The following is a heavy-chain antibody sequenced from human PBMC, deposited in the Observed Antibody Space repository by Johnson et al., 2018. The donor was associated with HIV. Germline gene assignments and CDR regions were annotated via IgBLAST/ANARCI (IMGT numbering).Heavy chain of an antibody. V-gene: IGHV3-15*01. D-gene: IGHD3-10*01. CDR3: TTMSALWFGDIHVFGDGFDI. Sequence: MQLVESGGGSVKSGGSLRVSCAASGFTFSNAWMSWVRQAPGKGLGWVRRVKSKTDGGTIDYAAAVKGRFIISRDDSKNTLYLQMNGLKTEDTAMYYCTTMSALWFGDIHVFGDGFDIWGQGTMVTVSS. J-gene: IGHJ3*02. CDR2: VKSKTDGGTI. CDR1: GFTFSNAW.